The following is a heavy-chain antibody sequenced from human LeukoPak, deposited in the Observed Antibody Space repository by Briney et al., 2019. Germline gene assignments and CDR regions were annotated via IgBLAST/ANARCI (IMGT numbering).Heavy chain of an antibody. CDR2: INHSGST. CDR3: ARRANYYGSGSYFGY. D-gene: IGHD3-10*01. V-gene: IGHV4-34*01. Sequence: SETLSLTCAVYGVSFSGYYWSWIRQPPGKGLEWLGEINHSGSTNYNPSLKSRVTISVDTSKNQFSLELSSVTAADTAVYYCARRANYYGSGSYFGYWGQGTLVTVSS. J-gene: IGHJ4*02. CDR1: GVSFSGYY.